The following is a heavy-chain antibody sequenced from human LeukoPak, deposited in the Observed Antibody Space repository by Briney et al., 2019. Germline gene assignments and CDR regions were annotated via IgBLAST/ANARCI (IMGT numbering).Heavy chain of an antibody. V-gene: IGHV3-21*01. D-gene: IGHD6-25*01. CDR2: ISGDGRYI. Sequence: PGGSLRLSCAASGFTFSAYDMNWVRQAPGKGLEWVSSISGDGRYIYYADPVKGRYTISRDNAKTSLYLQMNSLRPEDTAVYYCAAAWSNFDYWGQGILVAVSS. CDR3: AAAWSNFDY. CDR1: GFTFSAYD. J-gene: IGHJ4*02.